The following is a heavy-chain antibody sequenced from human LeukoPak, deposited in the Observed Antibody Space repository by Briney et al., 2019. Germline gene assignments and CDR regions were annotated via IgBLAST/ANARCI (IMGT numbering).Heavy chain of an antibody. CDR2: IKSKTDGGTT. V-gene: IGHV3-15*01. CDR3: TTGPRFILYYYYGMDV. Sequence: GGSLRLSCAASGFTFSNAWMSWVRQAPGKGLEWVGRIKSKTDGGTTDYAAPVKGRFTISRDDSKNTLYLQMNSLKTEDTAVYYCTTGPRFILYYYYGMDVWGQGITVTVSS. CDR1: GFTFSNAW. J-gene: IGHJ6*02. D-gene: IGHD3-3*02.